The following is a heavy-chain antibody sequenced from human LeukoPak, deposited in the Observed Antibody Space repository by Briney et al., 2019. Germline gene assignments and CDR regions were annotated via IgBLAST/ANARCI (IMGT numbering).Heavy chain of an antibody. Sequence: ASVKVSCKASGYTFTSYYMHWVRQAPGQGLEWMGIINPSGGGTSYAQKFQGRVTMTRDMSTSTVYMQLSRLRFDDTAVYYCARSPHILTGENFDYWGQGTLLTVPS. V-gene: IGHV1-46*01. J-gene: IGHJ4*02. CDR3: ARSPHILTGENFDY. CDR1: GYTFTSYY. D-gene: IGHD3-9*01. CDR2: INPSGGGT.